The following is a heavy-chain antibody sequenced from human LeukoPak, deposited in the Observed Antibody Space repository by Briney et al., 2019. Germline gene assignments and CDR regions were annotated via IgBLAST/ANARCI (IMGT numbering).Heavy chain of an antibody. J-gene: IGHJ4*02. V-gene: IGHV3-20*04. CDR2: INWNGGNT. CDR1: GFTFDDYV. D-gene: IGHD2-8*01. Sequence: PGGSLRLSCAASGFTFDDYVMTWVRQAPGKGLEWVSGINWNGGNTGYADSVKGRFSISRDNSKNTLYLQMNSLRAEDTAVYYCARDWGRYCTNGVCYVFDYWGQGTLVTVSS. CDR3: ARDWGRYCTNGVCYVFDY.